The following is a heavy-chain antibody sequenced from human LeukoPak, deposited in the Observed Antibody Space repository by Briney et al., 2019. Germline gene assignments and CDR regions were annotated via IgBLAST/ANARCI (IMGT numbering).Heavy chain of an antibody. CDR1: GGSISSYY. Sequence: SETLSLTCTVSGGSISSYYWSWLRQPPGKGLQWIGYIYYSGSTNYNPSLKSRVTISVDTSKSQFSLKLSSVTAADTAVYYCARRAGGLTALDYWGQGTLVTVSS. CDR3: ARRAGGLTALDY. V-gene: IGHV4-59*08. D-gene: IGHD2-21*02. CDR2: IYYSGST. J-gene: IGHJ4*02.